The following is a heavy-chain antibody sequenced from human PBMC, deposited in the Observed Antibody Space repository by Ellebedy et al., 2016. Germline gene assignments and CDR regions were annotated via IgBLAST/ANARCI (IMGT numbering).Heavy chain of an antibody. CDR2: INAGNGNT. J-gene: IGHJ3*02. Sequence: ASVKVSCKASGYTFTSYTMHWVRQAPGQRLEWMGWINAGNGNTKYSQKFQGRVTITRDTSSSTAYMELSSLRSEDTAVYYCARGGHFYDSSGYLNMAFDIWGQGTMVTVSS. D-gene: IGHD3-22*01. CDR3: ARGGHFYDSSGYLNMAFDI. CDR1: GYTFTSYT. V-gene: IGHV1-3*01.